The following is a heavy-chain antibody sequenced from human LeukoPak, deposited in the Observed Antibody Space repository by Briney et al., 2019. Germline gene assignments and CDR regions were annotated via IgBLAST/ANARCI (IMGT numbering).Heavy chain of an antibody. CDR1: GFTFSTNA. J-gene: IGHJ4*02. CDR3: AKDLEDSSGYCYVMYY. Sequence: GGSLRLSCLTSGFTFSTNAMSWVRQAPGKGLEWISGISGSGASTYYADSVTGRFTISRDNSRNTLYLQMNSLRGDDTAVYYCAKDLEDSSGYCYVMYYWGQGTLVTVSS. D-gene: IGHD3-22*01. V-gene: IGHV3-23*01. CDR2: ISGSGAST.